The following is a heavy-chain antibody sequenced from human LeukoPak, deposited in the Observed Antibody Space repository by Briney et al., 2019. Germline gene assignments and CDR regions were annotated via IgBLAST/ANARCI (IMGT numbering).Heavy chain of an antibody. J-gene: IGHJ4*02. CDR1: GFKLSNYG. CDR3: ARIIYGSGSYYCDY. D-gene: IGHD3-10*01. V-gene: IGHV3-33*01. CDR2: IWYDGSNK. Sequence: PGGSLRLSCAASGFKLSNYGMHWVRQAPGKGLEWVAIIWYDGSNKYYADSVKGRFTVSRDNSKNTLYLQMNSLRADDTAVYYCARIIYGSGSYYCDYWGQGTPVTVSS.